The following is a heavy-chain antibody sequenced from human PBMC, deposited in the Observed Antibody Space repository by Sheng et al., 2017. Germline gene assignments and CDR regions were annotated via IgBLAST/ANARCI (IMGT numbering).Heavy chain of an antibody. CDR2: MRYDGSNR. D-gene: IGHD6-19*01. Sequence: QVQVVESGGGVVQPGGSLRLSCAASGFTFSSYGMHWVRQAPGKGLEWVAFMRYDGSNRYYAESVKGRFTISRDNSKNTLYLQMNSLRAEDTAVYYCAKVGRVAVAGYRAYYFDYWGQGTLVTVSS. J-gene: IGHJ4*02. V-gene: IGHV3-30*02. CDR3: AKVGRVAVAGYRAYYFDY. CDR1: GFTFSSYG.